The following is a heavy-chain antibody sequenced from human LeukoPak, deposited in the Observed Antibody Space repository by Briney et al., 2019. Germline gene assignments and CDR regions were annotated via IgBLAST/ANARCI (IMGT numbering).Heavy chain of an antibody. J-gene: IGHJ6*02. CDR3: ARVGCSGGSCYSRGDYYYGMDV. CDR2: ISSSSSYT. Sequence: PGGSLRLSCAASGFTFSDYYMSWIRQAPGKGLEWVSYISSSSSYTNYADSVKGRFTISRDNAKNSLYLQMNSLRAEDTAVYFCARVGCSGGSCYSRGDYYYGMDVWGQGTTVTVSS. V-gene: IGHV3-11*06. CDR1: GFTFSDYY. D-gene: IGHD2-15*01.